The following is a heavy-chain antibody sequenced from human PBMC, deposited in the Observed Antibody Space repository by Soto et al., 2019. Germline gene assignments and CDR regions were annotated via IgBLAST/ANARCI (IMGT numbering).Heavy chain of an antibody. Sequence: GGSLRLSCAASGFTFSGSAMHWVRQASGKGLEWVGRIRSKANSYATAYAASVKGRFTVSRDDSKNTAYLQMNSLKTEDTAVYYCARAAAARPASWYWGQGTLVTVSS. J-gene: IGHJ4*02. CDR3: ARAAAARPASWY. D-gene: IGHD6-6*01. CDR2: IRSKANSYAT. V-gene: IGHV3-73*01. CDR1: GFTFSGSA.